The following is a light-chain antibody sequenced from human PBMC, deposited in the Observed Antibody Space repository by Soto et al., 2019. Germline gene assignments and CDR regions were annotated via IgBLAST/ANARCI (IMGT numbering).Light chain of an antibody. V-gene: IGLV4-69*01. CDR1: SGHSSYA. CDR3: QTWGTGFWV. Sequence: QLVLTQSPSASASLGASVKLTCTLSSGHSSYAIAWHQQQPEKGPRYLMKLNSDGSHSKGDGIPDRFSGSSSGAERYLTISRLQSEDEADYYCQTWGTGFWVFGGGTKLTLL. J-gene: IGLJ3*02. CDR2: LNSDGSH.